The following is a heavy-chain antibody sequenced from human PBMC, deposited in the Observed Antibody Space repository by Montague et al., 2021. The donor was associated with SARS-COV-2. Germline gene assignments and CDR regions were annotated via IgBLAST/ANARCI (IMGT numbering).Heavy chain of an antibody. D-gene: IGHD6-19*01. CDR2: ISTDDGSTT. J-gene: IGHJ4*02. CDR3: ARDLSSGWFRYFDY. V-gene: IGHV3-74*01. Sequence: SLRLSCVAYGFTFSNYWMHWVRQVPGKGLVWVSRISTDDGSTTTXADXVKVRFTISRDNAKNTLYLQMDSLRAEDTAVYYCARDLSSGWFRYFDYWGQGTLVTVSS. CDR1: GFTFSNYW.